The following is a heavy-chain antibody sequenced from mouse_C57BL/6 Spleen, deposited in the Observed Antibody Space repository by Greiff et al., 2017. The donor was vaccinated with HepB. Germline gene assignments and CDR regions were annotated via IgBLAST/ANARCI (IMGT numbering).Heavy chain of an antibody. CDR3: AREGITTVVATVDY. V-gene: IGHV1-53*01. Sequence: VQLQQPGTELVKPGASVKLSCKASGYTFTSYWMHWVKQRPGQGLEWIGNINPSNGGTNYNEKFKSKATLTVDKSSCTAYMQLSSLTSEDSAVYYCAREGITTVVATVDYWGQGTTLTVSS. J-gene: IGHJ2*01. CDR2: INPSNGGT. D-gene: IGHD1-1*01. CDR1: GYTFTSYW.